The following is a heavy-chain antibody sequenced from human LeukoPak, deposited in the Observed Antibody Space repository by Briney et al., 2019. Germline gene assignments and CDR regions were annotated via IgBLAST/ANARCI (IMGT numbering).Heavy chain of an antibody. V-gene: IGHV3-48*01. D-gene: IGHD3-22*01. CDR3: ARGYYDSSSFFDY. Sequence: GGSLRLSCAASGFTFSSYSMNWVRQAPGKGLEWGSYISGSSSTIYYADSVKGRFTISRDNGKNTLYLQMNSLRAEDTAVYYCARGYYDSSSFFDYWGQGTLVTVSS. CDR2: ISGSSSTI. CDR1: GFTFSSYS. J-gene: IGHJ4*02.